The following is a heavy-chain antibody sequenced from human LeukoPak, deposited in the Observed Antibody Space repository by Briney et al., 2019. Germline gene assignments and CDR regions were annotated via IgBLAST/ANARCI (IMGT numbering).Heavy chain of an antibody. CDR2: ITGSGEST. CDR1: GFTFNSYA. Sequence: GGSLRLSCAASGFTFNSYAMSWVRQTPGKGLEWVSAITGSGESTYYADSVKGRFTISRDNSKNTLYLQMNSLRAEDTAVYYCATGSCSGESCNYGTPLDHWGQGTLVTVSS. D-gene: IGHD2-15*01. CDR3: ATGSCSGESCNYGTPLDH. J-gene: IGHJ4*02. V-gene: IGHV3-23*01.